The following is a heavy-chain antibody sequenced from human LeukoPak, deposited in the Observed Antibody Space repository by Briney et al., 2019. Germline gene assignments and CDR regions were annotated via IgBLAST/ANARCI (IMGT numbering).Heavy chain of an antibody. CDR2: IKQDGSEK. Sequence: GGSLRLSCAASGFTFSSYGMHWVRRAPGKGLEWVANIKQDGSEKFYVDSVKGRFTISRDNAKNSLFLQMNSLRAEDTAVYYCVRWIASGSGIYWYFDVWGRGTLVTVSS. V-gene: IGHV3-7*01. CDR3: VRWIASGSGIYWYFDV. J-gene: IGHJ2*01. D-gene: IGHD1-26*01. CDR1: GFTFSSYG.